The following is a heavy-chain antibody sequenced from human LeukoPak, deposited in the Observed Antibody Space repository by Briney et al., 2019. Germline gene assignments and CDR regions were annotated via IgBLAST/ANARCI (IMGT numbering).Heavy chain of an antibody. J-gene: IGHJ4*02. D-gene: IGHD2-15*01. CDR3: ARGRPSWVCSGGSCYSGEDY. CDR2: IYYSGST. CDR1: GGSISSGVYY. V-gene: IGHV4-31*03. Sequence: PSQTLSLTCTVSGGSISSGVYYWSWIRQHPGKGLEWIGYIYYSGSTYYNPSLKSRVTISVDTSKNQFSLKLSSVTAADTAVYYCARGRPSWVCSGGSCYSGEDYWGQGTLVTVSS.